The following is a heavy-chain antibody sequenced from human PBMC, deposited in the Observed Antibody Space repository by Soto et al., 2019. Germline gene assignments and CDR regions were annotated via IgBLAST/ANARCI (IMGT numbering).Heavy chain of an antibody. V-gene: IGHV2-5*02. CDR3: LHIRGGPPNA. CDR2: IYWDDDI. CDR1: GVSLTSTGVG. J-gene: IGHJ5*02. Sequence: QITLKESGPTLMKPTQTLTLTCTLSGVSLTSTGVGVDWIRQPPGKALEWIALIYWDDDIRYSSSLKNRLTITKDISKTQVVLTLTNMDPVDTATYYCLHIRGGPPNAWGQGSLVTVSS. D-gene: IGHD2-8*01.